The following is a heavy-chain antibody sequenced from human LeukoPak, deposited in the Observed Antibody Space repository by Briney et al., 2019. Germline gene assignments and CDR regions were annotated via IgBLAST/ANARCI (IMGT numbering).Heavy chain of an antibody. Sequence: GGSLRLSCAASGFTFSSYGMHWVRQAPGKGLEWVAVISYDGSNKYYADSVKGRFTISRDNSKNTLYLQMNGLRAEDTAVYYCANNGQQQLALFDYWGQGTLVTVSS. D-gene: IGHD6-13*01. V-gene: IGHV3-30*18. CDR3: ANNGQQQLALFDY. CDR1: GFTFSSYG. CDR2: ISYDGSNK. J-gene: IGHJ4*02.